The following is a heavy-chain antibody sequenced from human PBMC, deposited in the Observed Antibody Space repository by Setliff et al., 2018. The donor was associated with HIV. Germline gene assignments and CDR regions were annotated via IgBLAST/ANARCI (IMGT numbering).Heavy chain of an antibody. CDR3: ARDGQLWPDAFDI. V-gene: IGHV3-21*05. CDR2: ISSSSSYI. J-gene: IGHJ3*02. CDR1: GFTFSSYS. D-gene: IGHD5-18*01. Sequence: GGSLRLSCAASGFTFSSYSMNWVRQAPGRGLEWISYISSSSSYIYYADSVKGRFTISRDNAKNSLYLQMNSLRAEDTAVYYCARDGQLWPDAFDIWGQGTMVTVSS.